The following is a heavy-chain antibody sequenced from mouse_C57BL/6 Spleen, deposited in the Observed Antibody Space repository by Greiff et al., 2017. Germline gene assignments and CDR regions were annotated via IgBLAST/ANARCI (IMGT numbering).Heavy chain of an antibody. CDR3: ARSNWGDWYFDV. CDR2: INPNNGGT. J-gene: IGHJ1*03. Sequence: VQLQQSGPELVKPGASVKISCKASGYTFTDYYMNWVKQSHGKSLEWIGDINPNNGGTSYNQKFKGKATLTVDKSSSTAYMELRSLTSEDSAVYYCARSNWGDWYFDVWGTGTTVTVSS. CDR1: GYTFTDYY. D-gene: IGHD4-1*01. V-gene: IGHV1-26*01.